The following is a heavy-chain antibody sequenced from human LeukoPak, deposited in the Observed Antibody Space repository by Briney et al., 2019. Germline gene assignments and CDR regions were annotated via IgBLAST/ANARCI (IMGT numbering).Heavy chain of an antibody. CDR2: INHSAST. D-gene: IGHD2-2*02. CDR3: AREAGGFCSSTSCYTRGSYNWFDP. J-gene: IGHJ5*02. Sequence: SETLSLTCAVYGGSFSGYYWSWIRQPPGKGLEWIGEINHSASTNYNPSLKSRVTISVDTSKNQFSLKLSSVTAADTAVYYCAREAGGFCSSTSCYTRGSYNWFDPWGQGTLVTVSS. V-gene: IGHV4-34*01. CDR1: GGSFSGYY.